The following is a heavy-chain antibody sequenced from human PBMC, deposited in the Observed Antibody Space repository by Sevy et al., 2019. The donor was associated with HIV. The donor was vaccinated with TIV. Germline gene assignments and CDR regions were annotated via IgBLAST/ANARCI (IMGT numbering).Heavy chain of an antibody. CDR1: GYSFTSYW. Sequence: GESLKISCKGSGYSFTSYWIGWVRQMPGKGLEWMGIIYPGDSDTRYSPSFPGQVTISADKSISTAYLQWSSLKASDTAMYYCARHWPGEDIVVEVAALAFDMWGQGTMVTVSS. CDR2: IYPGDSDT. D-gene: IGHD2-15*01. CDR3: ARHWPGEDIVVEVAALAFDM. J-gene: IGHJ3*02. V-gene: IGHV5-51*01.